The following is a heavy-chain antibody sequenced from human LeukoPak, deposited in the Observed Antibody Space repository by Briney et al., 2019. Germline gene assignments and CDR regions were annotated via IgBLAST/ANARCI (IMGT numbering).Heavy chain of an antibody. CDR3: ATRIAAAGIKWPGFDY. Sequence: GGSLRLSCAASGFTFSSYEMNWVRQAPGKGLEWVSYISSSSSTIYYADSVKGRFTISRDNAKNSLYLQMNSLRAEDTAVYYFATRIAAAGIKWPGFDYWGQGTLVTVSS. D-gene: IGHD6-13*01. J-gene: IGHJ4*02. V-gene: IGHV3-48*01. CDR2: ISSSSSTI. CDR1: GFTFSSYE.